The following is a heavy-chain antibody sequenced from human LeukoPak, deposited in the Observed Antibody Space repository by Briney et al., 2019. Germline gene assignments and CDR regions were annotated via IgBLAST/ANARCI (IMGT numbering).Heavy chain of an antibody. J-gene: IGHJ4*02. V-gene: IGHV1-2*02. CDR3: AREYYDYVWGSYRYTVYYFDY. D-gene: IGHD3-16*02. Sequence: ASVKVSCKVSGYXFTGYYMHWVRQAPGQGLEWMGWINPNSGGTNYAQKFQGRVTMTRDTSISTAYMELSRLRSDDTAVYYCAREYYDYVWGSYRYTVYYFDYWGQGTLVTVSS. CDR2: INPNSGGT. CDR1: GYXFTGYY.